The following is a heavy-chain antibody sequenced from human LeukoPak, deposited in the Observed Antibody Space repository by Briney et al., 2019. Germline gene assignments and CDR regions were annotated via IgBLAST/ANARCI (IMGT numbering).Heavy chain of an antibody. CDR3: ARDLGYSYGYWNY. J-gene: IGHJ4*02. CDR1: GFTFSSYW. V-gene: IGHV3-7*01. CDR2: IKQDGSEK. Sequence: PGGSLRLSCAASGFTFSSYWMSWVRQAPGKGLEWVANIKQDGSEKYYVDSVKGLFTISRDNAKNSLYLQMNSLRAEDTAVYYCARDLGYSYGYWNYWGQGTLVTVSS. D-gene: IGHD5-18*01.